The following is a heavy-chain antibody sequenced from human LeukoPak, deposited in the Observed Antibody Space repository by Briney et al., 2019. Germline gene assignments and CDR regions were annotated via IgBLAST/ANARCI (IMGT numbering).Heavy chain of an antibody. J-gene: IGHJ4*02. CDR2: IYPGDSDT. CDR3: ARRIAGAGSDY. CDR1: GYSFTSYW. D-gene: IGHD6-13*01. Sequence: GESLKISRKGSGYSFTSYWIGWVRQMPGKGLEWMGIIYPGDSDTRYSPSFEGQVTISADMSIRTAYLQWSSLKASDTAMYYCARRIAGAGSDYWGQGTLVTVSS. V-gene: IGHV5-51*01.